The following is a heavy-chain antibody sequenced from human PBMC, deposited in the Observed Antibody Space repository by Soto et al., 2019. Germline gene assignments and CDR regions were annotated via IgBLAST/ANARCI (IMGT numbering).Heavy chain of an antibody. Sequence: SETLSLTCAVYGGSFSGYYWSWIRQPPGKGLEWIGEINHSGSTNYNPSLKSRVTISVDTSKNQFSLKLSSVTAADTAVYYCARGPKTYDFWSGYYGGSYFDYWGQGTLVTVSS. J-gene: IGHJ4*02. CDR1: GGSFSGYY. CDR3: ARGPKTYDFWSGYYGGSYFDY. V-gene: IGHV4-34*01. D-gene: IGHD3-3*01. CDR2: INHSGST.